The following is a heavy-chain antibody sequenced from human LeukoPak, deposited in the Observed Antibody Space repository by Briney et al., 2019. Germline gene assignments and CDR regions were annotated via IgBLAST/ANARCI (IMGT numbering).Heavy chain of an antibody. D-gene: IGHD3-22*01. CDR2: MNPNSGNT. CDR3: ARGLRAYDSSGYETDY. Sequence: ASVKVSCEASGYTFTSYDINWVRQATGQGLEWMGWMNPNSGNTGYAQKFQGRVTMTRNTSISTAYMELSSLRSEVTAVYYCARGLRAYDSSGYETDYWGQGTLVTVSS. J-gene: IGHJ4*02. V-gene: IGHV1-8*01. CDR1: GYTFTSYD.